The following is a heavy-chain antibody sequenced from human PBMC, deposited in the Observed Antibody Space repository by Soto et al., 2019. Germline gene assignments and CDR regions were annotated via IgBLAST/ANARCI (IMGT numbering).Heavy chain of an antibody. D-gene: IGHD3-10*01. V-gene: IGHV5-10-1*01. J-gene: IGHJ4*02. CDR1: GYSFTSYW. CDR2: IDPSDSYT. Sequence: GESLKSSCKGSGYSFTSYWISWVRQMPGKGLEWMGRIDPSDSYTNYSPSFQGHVTISADKAISTAYLQWSSLKASDTAMYYCASHIIAPNTPIDSWGQGTPVTVSS. CDR3: ASHIIAPNTPIDS.